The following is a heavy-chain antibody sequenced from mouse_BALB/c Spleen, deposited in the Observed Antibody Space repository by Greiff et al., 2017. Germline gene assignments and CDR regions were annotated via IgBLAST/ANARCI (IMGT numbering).Heavy chain of an antibody. Sequence: VQLQQSGAELARPGASVKLSCKASGYTFTSYWMQWVKQRPGQGLEWIGAIYPGDGDTRYTQKFKGKATLTADKSSSTAYMQLSSLASEDSAVYYCARYYDFFDYWGQGTTLTVSS. CDR3: ARYYDFFDY. D-gene: IGHD2-4*01. J-gene: IGHJ2*01. CDR1: GYTFTSYW. V-gene: IGHV1-87*01. CDR2: IYPGDGDT.